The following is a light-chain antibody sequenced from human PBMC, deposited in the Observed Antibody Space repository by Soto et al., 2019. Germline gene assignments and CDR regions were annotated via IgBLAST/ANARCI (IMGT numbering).Light chain of an antibody. CDR1: QSISSY. V-gene: IGKV1-39*01. J-gene: IGKJ5*01. Sequence: DIQMTQSPSSLSASVGDRVTITCRASQSISSYLNWYQKKPGKAPKLLIYAASSLHRGVPSRFSSSGSGTDFTITISSRLPEDFAASYYRQRNYTTGPTFGQGTRLEI. CDR3: RQRNYTTGPT. CDR2: AAS.